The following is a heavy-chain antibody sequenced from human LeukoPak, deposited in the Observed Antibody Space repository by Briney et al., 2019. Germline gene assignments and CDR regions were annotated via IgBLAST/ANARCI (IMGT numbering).Heavy chain of an antibody. CDR3: AKDPTGYYYDSSGYYGGY. CDR1: GFRFSNYG. D-gene: IGHD3-22*01. Sequence: GGSLRLSCAASGFRFSNYGMHWVRQAPGKGLEWVTFIRYDGSNKYYADSVKGRFTISRDNSKNTLYLQMNSLRAEDTAVYYCAKDPTGYYYDSSGYYGGYWGQGTLVTVSS. V-gene: IGHV3-30*02. CDR2: IRYDGSNK. J-gene: IGHJ4*02.